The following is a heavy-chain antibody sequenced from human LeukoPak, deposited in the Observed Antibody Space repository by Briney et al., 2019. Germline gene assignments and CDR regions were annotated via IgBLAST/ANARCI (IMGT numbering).Heavy chain of an antibody. CDR1: GYRFTTFG. Sequence: ASVKVSCKTSGYRFTTFGINWVRQAPGQGLEWMGWINPYNGNRYYAKKFQGRFNMTTDTYTSTVYLELQTLTSDDTAIYYCARFQASEFRGFDHWGQGTLITVSS. CDR2: INPYNGNR. D-gene: IGHD3-10*01. CDR3: ARFQASEFRGFDH. V-gene: IGHV1-18*01. J-gene: IGHJ4*02.